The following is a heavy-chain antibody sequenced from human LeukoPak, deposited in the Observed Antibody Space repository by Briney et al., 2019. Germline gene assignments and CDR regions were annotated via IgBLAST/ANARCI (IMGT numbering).Heavy chain of an antibody. CDR1: GFTFNNYN. CDR2: ITSSGTYI. J-gene: IGHJ6*03. Sequence: PGGSLRLSCATSGFTFNNYNMNWVRQAPGRALEWVSSITSSGTYIFYADSVKGRFTISRDNAKNSLYLQMNSLRAEDTAVYYCARWGVELWFGELLSNYYYYYMDVWGKGTTVTVSS. V-gene: IGHV3-21*01. D-gene: IGHD3-10*01. CDR3: ARWGVELWFGELLSNYYYYYMDV.